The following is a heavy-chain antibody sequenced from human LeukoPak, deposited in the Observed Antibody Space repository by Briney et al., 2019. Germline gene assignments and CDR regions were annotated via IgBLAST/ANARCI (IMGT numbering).Heavy chain of an antibody. J-gene: IGHJ4*02. CDR2: IYHSGST. D-gene: IGHD6-19*01. CDR1: GYSISSGFF. Sequence: SETLSLTCTVSGYSISSGFFWGWIRQPPGKGLEWIGSIYHSGSTYYNSSLKSRVSISVDTSKNQFSLKLSSVTAADTAVYYCAKEAVAANFDYWGQGTLVTVSS. V-gene: IGHV4-38-2*02. CDR3: AKEAVAANFDY.